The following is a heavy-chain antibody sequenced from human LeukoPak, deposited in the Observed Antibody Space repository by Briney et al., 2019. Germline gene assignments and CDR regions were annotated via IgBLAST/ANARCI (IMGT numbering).Heavy chain of an antibody. J-gene: IGHJ3*02. CDR2: ISYDGSNK. CDR3: AKDPGYFDWSGAFDI. V-gene: IGHV3-30*18. CDR1: GFTFSSYC. Sequence: GISLRLSCAASGFTFSSYCMLWVRQAPGKALEWVGVISYDGSNKYYADSVKGRFTISRDNSKNTLYLQMNSLRAEDTAVYYCAKDPGYFDWSGAFDIWGQGTMVTVSS. D-gene: IGHD3-9*01.